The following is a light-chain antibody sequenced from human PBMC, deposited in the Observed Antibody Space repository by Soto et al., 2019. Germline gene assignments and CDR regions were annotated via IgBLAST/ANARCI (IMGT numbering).Light chain of an antibody. CDR3: QQYGSSPVYT. J-gene: IGKJ2*01. V-gene: IGKV3-20*01. CDR1: QSVSSSY. CDR2: GAS. Sequence: EIVLTQSPGTLSLSPGERATLSCRASQSVSSSYLAWYKQKPGQAPRLLLYGASSRASGIPDRFSGSGSGTDFTLTICRLEPEDFSVYYCQQYGSSPVYTFGQGTKLEIK.